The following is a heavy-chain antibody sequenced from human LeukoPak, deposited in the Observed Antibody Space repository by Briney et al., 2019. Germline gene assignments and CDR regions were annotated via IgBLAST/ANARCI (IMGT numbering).Heavy chain of an antibody. CDR3: AKGGAYSYGPNWFDP. Sequence: GGSLRLSCAASGFIFDDHAIHWVRQAPGKGLEWVSGISWNSGNIGYADSVKGRFTISRDNAKNSLYLQMNSLRAEDTALYYCAKGGAYSYGPNWFDPWGQGTLDIVSS. J-gene: IGHJ5*02. CDR1: GFIFDDHA. V-gene: IGHV3-9*01. D-gene: IGHD5-18*01. CDR2: ISWNSGNI.